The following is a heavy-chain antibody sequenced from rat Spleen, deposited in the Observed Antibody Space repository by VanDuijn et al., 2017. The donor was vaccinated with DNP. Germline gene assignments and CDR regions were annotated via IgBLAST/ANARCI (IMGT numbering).Heavy chain of an antibody. CDR3: TTGYHDY. Sequence: EVQLVESGGGLVQPGRSLKLSCAASGFTFSNYDMAWVRQAPTKGLEWVASITNSGGSTYYRDSVKGRFTISRDNAKSTLYLQMDSLRSEDTATYYCTTGYHDYWGQGVMVTVSS. CDR1: GFTFSNYD. J-gene: IGHJ2*01. CDR2: ITNSGGST. V-gene: IGHV5-27*01. D-gene: IGHD1-5*01.